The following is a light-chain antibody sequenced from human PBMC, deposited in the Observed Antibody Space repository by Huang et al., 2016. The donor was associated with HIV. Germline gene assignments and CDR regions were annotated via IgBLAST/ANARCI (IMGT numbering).Light chain of an antibody. CDR1: HSLLNSPNRKNY. CDR3: QKYFFSPMT. V-gene: IGKV4-1*01. CDR2: WAS. J-gene: IGKJ3*01. Sequence: DIVMTQSPDSLPVSLGERATITCKSSHSLLNSPNRKNYLAWDQQNPGHPPKLLIYWASVRESGVPERSIGSGSGTDFTLTNTSRQAEDVAVYFCQKYFFSPMTFGPGTKVDI.